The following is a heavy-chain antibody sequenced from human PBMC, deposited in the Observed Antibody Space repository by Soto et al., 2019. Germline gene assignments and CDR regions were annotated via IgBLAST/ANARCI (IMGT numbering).Heavy chain of an antibody. CDR2: IYWNDDK. CDR3: AHSLDTATVGNAFDI. D-gene: IGHD5-18*01. J-gene: IGHJ3*02. V-gene: IGHV2-5*01. CDR1: GFSLSTSGVG. Sequence: SGPTLVNPTQTLTLTCTFSGFSLSTSGVGVGWIRQPPGKALEWLALIYWNDDKRYSPSLKSRLTITKDTSKNQVALTMTNMDPVDTATYYCAHSLDTATVGNAFDIWGQGTMVTVSS.